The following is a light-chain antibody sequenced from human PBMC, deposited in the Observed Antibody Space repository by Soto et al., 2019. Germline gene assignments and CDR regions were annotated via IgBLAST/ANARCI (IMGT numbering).Light chain of an antibody. CDR3: QQYGRTPYT. V-gene: IGKV3-20*01. CDR2: DAS. CDR1: QSVSSSY. Sequence: EIVLTQSPGTLSLSPGERATLSCRASQSVSSSYLAWYQQKPGQAPRLLIYDASNRATGIPDRFSGSGSGTDFTLTISRLEPEDFAVYYCQQYGRTPYTFGQWTKLEIK. J-gene: IGKJ2*01.